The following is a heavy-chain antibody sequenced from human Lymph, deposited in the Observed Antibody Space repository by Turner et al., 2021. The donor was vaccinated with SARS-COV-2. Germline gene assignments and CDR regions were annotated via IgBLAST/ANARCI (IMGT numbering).Heavy chain of an antibody. CDR3: ARVKGYNGYDLRYYYGMDV. CDR1: GFTFSSYG. D-gene: IGHD5-12*01. Sequence: QVQLVESGGGVVQPGRSLRLSCAASGFTFSSYGMTWVRQAPGKGLEWVAVIWYDGSNKYYADSVKGRFTISRDNSKNTVYLQMNSLRAEDTAVYYCARVKGYNGYDLRYYYGMDVWGQGTTVTVSS. J-gene: IGHJ6*02. CDR2: IWYDGSNK. V-gene: IGHV3-33*01.